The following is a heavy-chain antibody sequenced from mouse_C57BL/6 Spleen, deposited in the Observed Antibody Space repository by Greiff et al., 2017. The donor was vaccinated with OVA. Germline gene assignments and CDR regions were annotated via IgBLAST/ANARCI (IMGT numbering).Heavy chain of an antibody. Sequence: QVQLKESGPELVKPGASVKISCKASGYAFSSSWMNWVKQRPGKGLEWIGRIYPGDGDTNYNGKFKGKATLTADKSSSTAYMQLSSLTSEDSAVYFCARGGDDYADVRYFDYWGQGTTLTVSS. CDR2: IYPGDGDT. CDR3: ARGGDDYADVRYFDY. D-gene: IGHD2-4*01. J-gene: IGHJ2*01. V-gene: IGHV1-82*01. CDR1: GYAFSSSW.